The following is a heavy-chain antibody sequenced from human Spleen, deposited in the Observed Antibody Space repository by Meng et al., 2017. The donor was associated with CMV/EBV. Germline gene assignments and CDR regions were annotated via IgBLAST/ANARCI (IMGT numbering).Heavy chain of an antibody. CDR3: VRGEKMGKGYTNFFDY. CDR1: GVTVSDND. V-gene: IGHV3-53*01. CDR2: MNDVGYT. Sequence: YGVTVSDNDMRWGRLATGKGLEGGSGMNDVGYTVDADSGKGRFIIYRDDSKNSLYLQLNNLRAEDTAIYYCVRGEKMGKGYTNFFDYWGQGSLVTVSS. J-gene: IGHJ4*02. D-gene: IGHD3-16*02.